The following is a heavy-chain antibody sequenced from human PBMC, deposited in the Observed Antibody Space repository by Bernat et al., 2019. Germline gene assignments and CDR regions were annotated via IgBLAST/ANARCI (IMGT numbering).Heavy chain of an antibody. Sequence: EVQLVQSGAEVTQPGKSLKISCKASGYSFPSYWIGWVRQMPGKGLEWMGMIYPGDSETTYNPTLQGQVTISADKSTSTVYMQWSSLKASDTAIYFCARHRAQTMALSYIYHYSYMDVWGNGTTVTVS. CDR2: IYPGDSET. V-gene: IGHV5-51*01. CDR1: GYSFPSYW. CDR3: ARHRAQTMALSYIYHYSYMDV. D-gene: IGHD1-1*01. J-gene: IGHJ6*03.